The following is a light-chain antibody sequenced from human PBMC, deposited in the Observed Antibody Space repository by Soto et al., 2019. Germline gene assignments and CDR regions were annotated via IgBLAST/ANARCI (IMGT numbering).Light chain of an antibody. CDR3: QQYDSSPYT. CDR1: QSVRERF. Sequence: EIVLTQSPGTLSLSPGERVTLSCRASQSVRERFLAWYQQKPGQAPRLLIYHASFVTTGIPDRFSGSGSGTDFTLTISRLEPEDFAVYYCQQYDSSPYTFGQGTKLEIK. CDR2: HAS. J-gene: IGKJ2*01. V-gene: IGKV3-20*01.